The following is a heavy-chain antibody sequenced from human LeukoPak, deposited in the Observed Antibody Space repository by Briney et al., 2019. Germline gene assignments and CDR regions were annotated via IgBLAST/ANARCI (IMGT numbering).Heavy chain of an antibody. Sequence: SETLSLTCTVSGGSISSGGYYWSWIRQHPGKGLEWIGYIYYSGSTYYNPSLKSRVTISVDTSKNQFSLKLSSVTAADTAVYFCVRTRLSDHIVPAAERADDACDMWGQGTMVTVSS. J-gene: IGHJ3*02. D-gene: IGHD2-2*01. CDR3: VRTRLSDHIVPAAERADDACDM. CDR2: IYYSGST. V-gene: IGHV4-31*03. CDR1: GGSISSGGYY.